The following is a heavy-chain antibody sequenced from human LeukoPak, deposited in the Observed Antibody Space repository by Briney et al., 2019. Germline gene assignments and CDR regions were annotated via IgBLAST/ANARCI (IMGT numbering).Heavy chain of an antibody. CDR2: IYYSGST. J-gene: IGHJ3*02. CDR3: ARDGWLQFRDHAFDI. V-gene: IGHV4-38-2*02. Sequence: TSETLSLTCTVSGYSISSGYYWGWIRQPPGQGLEWIGSIYYSGSTYYNPSLKSRVTISVDTSKNQFSLKLSSVTAADTAVYYCARDGWLQFRDHAFDIWGQGTMVTVSS. CDR1: GYSISSGYY. D-gene: IGHD5-24*01.